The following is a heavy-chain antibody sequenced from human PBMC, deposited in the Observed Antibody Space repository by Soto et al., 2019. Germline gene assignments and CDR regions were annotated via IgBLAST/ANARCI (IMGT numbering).Heavy chain of an antibody. D-gene: IGHD1-26*01. V-gene: IGHV4-38-2*01. J-gene: IGHJ4*02. CDR1: GYSISSGYY. CDR2: IYHSGST. Sequence: SETLSLTCAVSGYSISSGYYWGWIRQPPGKGLEWIGSIYHSGSTYYNPSLKSRVTISVDTSKNQFSLKLSSVTAADTAVYYCAIRASGRYYVPFDYWGQGILVTVFS. CDR3: AIRASGRYYVPFDY.